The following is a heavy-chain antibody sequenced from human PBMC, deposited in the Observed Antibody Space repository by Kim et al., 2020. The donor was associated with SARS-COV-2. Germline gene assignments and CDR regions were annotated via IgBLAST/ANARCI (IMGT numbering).Heavy chain of an antibody. CDR3: ARVTSSTSWGLDV. CDR2: ISSSSSYI. Sequence: GGSLRLSCAASGFTFSSYSMNWVRQAPGKGLEWVSSISSSSSYIYYADSLKGRFTISRDNAKNSLYLQMNSLRAEDTAVYYCARVTSSTSWGLDVWGQGTTVTVSS. D-gene: IGHD2-2*01. J-gene: IGHJ6*02. CDR1: GFTFSSYS. V-gene: IGHV3-21*01.